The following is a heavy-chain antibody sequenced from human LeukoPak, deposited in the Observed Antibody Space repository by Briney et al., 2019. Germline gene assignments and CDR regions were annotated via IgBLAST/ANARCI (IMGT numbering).Heavy chain of an antibody. CDR2: INHSGST. Sequence: YPSETLSLTCTVSGGSVNSKNWWNWVRQPPGKGLEWIGEINHSGSTTYNPSLKSRVTISVDTSKNQFSLKLSSVTAADTALYYCARAGLGRCSGGSCPIDYWGQGTLVTVSS. V-gene: IGHV4-4*02. CDR1: GGSVNSKNW. CDR3: ARAGLGRCSGGSCPIDY. D-gene: IGHD2-15*01. J-gene: IGHJ4*02.